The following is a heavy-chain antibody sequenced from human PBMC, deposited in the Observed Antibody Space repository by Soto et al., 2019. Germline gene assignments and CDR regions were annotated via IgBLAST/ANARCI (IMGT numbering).Heavy chain of an antibody. CDR1: GFTFSSYG. J-gene: IGHJ4*02. Sequence: ESGGGVVQPGRSLRLSCAASGFTFSSYGMHWVRQAPGKGLEWVAVIWYDGSNKYYADSVKGRFTISRDNSKNTLYLQMNSLRAEDTAVYYCARGGYDFWSGYSAFDYWGQGTLVTVSS. CDR2: IWYDGSNK. CDR3: ARGGYDFWSGYSAFDY. V-gene: IGHV3-33*01. D-gene: IGHD3-3*01.